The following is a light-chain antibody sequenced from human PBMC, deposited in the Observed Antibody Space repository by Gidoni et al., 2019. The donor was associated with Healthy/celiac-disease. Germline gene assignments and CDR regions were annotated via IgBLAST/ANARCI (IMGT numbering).Light chain of an antibody. CDR1: QSVLYRSNNKNY. V-gene: IGKV4-1*01. J-gene: IGKJ1*01. CDR3: QQCYCTPRT. CDR2: WAS. Sequence: DIVLTQSPDDLAVTLAERATINCRSSQSVLYRSNNKNYLPCYQQKQGHPPKLLIYWASTRDSGVPDRISGSGSGADFTLTISSLQAEDVAVYYCQQCYCTPRTFGQGTKVEIK.